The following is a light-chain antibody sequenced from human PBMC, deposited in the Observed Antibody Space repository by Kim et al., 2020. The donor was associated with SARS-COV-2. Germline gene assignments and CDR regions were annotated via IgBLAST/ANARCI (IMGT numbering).Light chain of an antibody. CDR1: LSMSTY. CDR2: DAS. Sequence: DIQLTQSPSSLSGSVGDRVTITCRASLSMSTYLNWYQQKPGKTPHLLISDASTLQNSVPSRFSVSGSGTEFTLTISSLQAEDFATYYCQQSFTSPITFGQGTRLDIK. J-gene: IGKJ5*01. CDR3: QQSFTSPIT. V-gene: IGKV1-39*01.